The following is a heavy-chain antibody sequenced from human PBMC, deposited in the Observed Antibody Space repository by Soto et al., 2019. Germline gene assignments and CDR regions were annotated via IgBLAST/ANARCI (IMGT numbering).Heavy chain of an antibody. Sequence: ESGGGLVKPGGSLRLSCSASGFTFSSYSMNWVRQAPGKGLEWVSSISSSSSYIYYADSVKGRFTISRDNAKNSLYLQMNSLRAEDTAVYYCAREGGVYGDYNYWGQGTLVTVSS. J-gene: IGHJ4*02. V-gene: IGHV3-21*01. CDR3: AREGGVYGDYNY. CDR2: ISSSSSYI. D-gene: IGHD4-17*01. CDR1: GFTFSSYS.